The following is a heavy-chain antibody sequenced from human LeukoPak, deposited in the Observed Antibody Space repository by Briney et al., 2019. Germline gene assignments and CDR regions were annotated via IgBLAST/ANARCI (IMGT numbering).Heavy chain of an antibody. CDR3: ARGSRYYDFWSGYRELYYMDV. CDR1: GGSFSGYY. D-gene: IGHD3-3*01. CDR2: INHSGST. V-gene: IGHV4-34*01. Sequence: SETLSFTCAVYGGSFSGYYWSWIRQPPGKGLEWIGEINHSGSTNYNPSLKSRVTISVDTSKNQFSLKLSSVTAADTAVYYCARGSRYYDFWSGYRELYYMDVWGKGTTVTVSS. J-gene: IGHJ6*03.